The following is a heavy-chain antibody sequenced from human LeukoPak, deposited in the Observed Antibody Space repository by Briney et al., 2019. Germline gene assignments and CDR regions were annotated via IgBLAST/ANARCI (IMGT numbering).Heavy chain of an antibody. V-gene: IGHV3-7*05. J-gene: IGHJ4*02. CDR2: INQDGSEK. CDR3: ARAYHTDY. D-gene: IGHD1-14*01. CDR1: GFTLSRYW. Sequence: GGSLRLSCAASGFTLSRYWMSWVRQAPGKGLEWVANINQDGSEKNYVDSVKGRFTISRDNAKNSLYLQMNSLRAEDTAVYYCARAYHTDYWGQGTLVTVSS.